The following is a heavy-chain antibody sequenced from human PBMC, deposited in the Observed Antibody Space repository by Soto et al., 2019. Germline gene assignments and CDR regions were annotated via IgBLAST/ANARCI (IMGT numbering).Heavy chain of an antibody. V-gene: IGHV3-7*01. CDR1: EISVSRLL. J-gene: IGHJ4*02. Sequence: GGSLGLARAASEISVSRLLMTWVRQAPGKGLEWVALINEDGSQKYYVGSVKGRFIISRDNAKDSVYMQMDSLRAGDTAVYFCARVGRYGWDFDHWGQGT. CDR3: ARVGRYGWDFDH. D-gene: IGHD5-18*01. CDR2: INEDGSQK.